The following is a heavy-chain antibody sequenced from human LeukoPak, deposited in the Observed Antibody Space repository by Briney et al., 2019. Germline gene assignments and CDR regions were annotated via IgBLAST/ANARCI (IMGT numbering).Heavy chain of an antibody. J-gene: IGHJ5*02. CDR1: GFTLSYYW. Sequence: GGSLRLSCAGSGFTLSYYWMHWVRQAPGKGLMWVSCINGDGSSTNYADSVKGRFTISRDNAKNTLYLEMNSLRAEDTAVYYCTRDPRDKGFDPWGQGTLVTVSS. CDR3: TRDPRDKGFDP. V-gene: IGHV3-74*01. CDR2: INGDGSST.